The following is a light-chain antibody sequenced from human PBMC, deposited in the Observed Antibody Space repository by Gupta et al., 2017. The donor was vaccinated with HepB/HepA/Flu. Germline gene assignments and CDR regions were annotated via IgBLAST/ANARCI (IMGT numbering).Light chain of an antibody. CDR2: NAS. V-gene: IGKV1-5*03. Sequence: DIQMTQSPSTLSASVGDRVTITCRASQSVSDWLAWFQQKPGTAPKVLISNASSSESPVLSRFRGRGSGTEFTLTISSLKPDDFATYYCLHDQGSSGTFGQGTKVEIK. CDR3: LHDQGSSGT. J-gene: IGKJ1*01. CDR1: QSVSDW.